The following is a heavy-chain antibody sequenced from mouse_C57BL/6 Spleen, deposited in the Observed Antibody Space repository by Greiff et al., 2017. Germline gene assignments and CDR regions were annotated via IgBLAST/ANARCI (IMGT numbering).Heavy chain of an antibody. Sequence: VKLLESGAELVKPGASVKLSCKASGYTFTSYWMHWVKQRPGRGLEWIGRIDPNSGGTKYNEKFKSKATLTVDKPSSTAYMQLSSLTSEDSAVYYCARCTTAQATFAMDCWGQGTSVTVSS. V-gene: IGHV1-72*01. D-gene: IGHD3-2*02. J-gene: IGHJ4*01. CDR2: IDPNSGGT. CDR1: GYTFTSYW. CDR3: ARCTTAQATFAMDC.